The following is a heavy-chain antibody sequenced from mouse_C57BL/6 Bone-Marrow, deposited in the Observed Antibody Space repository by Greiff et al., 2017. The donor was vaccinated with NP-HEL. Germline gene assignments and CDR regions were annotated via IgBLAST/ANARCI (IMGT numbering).Heavy chain of an antibody. CDR1: GYTFTDYY. CDR3: ARYYGSSYSFAY. CDR2: INPNNGGT. Sequence: EVQLQQSGPELVKPGASVKISCKASGYTFTDYYMNWVKQSHGKSLEWIGDINPNNGGTSYTQKFKGKATLTVDKSSSTAYMELRSLTSEDSAVYYCARYYGSSYSFAYWGQGTLVTVSA. V-gene: IGHV1-26*01. J-gene: IGHJ3*01. D-gene: IGHD1-1*01.